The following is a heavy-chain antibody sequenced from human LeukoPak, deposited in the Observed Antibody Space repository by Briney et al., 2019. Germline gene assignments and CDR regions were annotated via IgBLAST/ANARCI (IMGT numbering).Heavy chain of an antibody. CDR1: GFTLSSHR. V-gene: IGHV3-21*04. J-gene: IGHJ4*02. D-gene: IGHD6-19*01. CDR3: AKESVADPLFDY. Sequence: GGSLRLSCAASGFTLSSHRMDWVRQAPGKGLEWVSSISSRSSFKDYADSVKGRFTISRDNAKNLLYLQMNSLRAEDTAVYYCAKESVADPLFDYWGQGTLVTVSS. CDR2: ISSRSSFK.